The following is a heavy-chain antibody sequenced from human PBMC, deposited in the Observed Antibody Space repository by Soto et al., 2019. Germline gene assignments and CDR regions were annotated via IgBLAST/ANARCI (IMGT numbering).Heavy chain of an antibody. CDR1: GFTFSSYA. CDR2: ISYDGSNK. J-gene: IGHJ6*02. CDR3: ARELSYYYYGMDV. V-gene: IGHV3-30-3*01. Sequence: QVQLVESGGGVVQPGRSLRLSCAASGFTFSSYAMHWVRQAPGKGLEWVAVISYDGSNKYYADSVKGRFTISRDNSKNTLYLQVNSLRAEDTAVYYCARELSYYYYGMDVWGQGTTVTVSS.